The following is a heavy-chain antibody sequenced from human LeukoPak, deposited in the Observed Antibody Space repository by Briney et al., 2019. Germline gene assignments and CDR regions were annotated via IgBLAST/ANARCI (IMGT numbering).Heavy chain of an antibody. D-gene: IGHD6-13*01. Sequence: SETLSLTCTVSGGSMSGYFWSWIRQPPGKGLEWIGYIYYSGSTNYNPSLKSRVTISVDTSKNQFSLKLGSVTAADTALYYCARRGIAAAGYDYWGQGTLVTVSS. J-gene: IGHJ4*02. CDR2: IYYSGST. CDR1: GGSMSGYF. V-gene: IGHV4-59*08. CDR3: ARRGIAAAGYDY.